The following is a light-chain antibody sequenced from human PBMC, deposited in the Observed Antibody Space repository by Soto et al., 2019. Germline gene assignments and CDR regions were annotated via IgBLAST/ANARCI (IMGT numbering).Light chain of an antibody. CDR3: SSYTRSRTPYV. CDR1: SSDVGGYNY. V-gene: IGLV2-14*01. J-gene: IGLJ1*01. Sequence: QSVLTQPASVSGSPGQSITISCTGTSSDVGGYNYVSWYQQHPGKAPKLMIYEVSNRPSRVSNRFSGSKSGNTASLTISGLQAEDEADYYCSSYTRSRTPYVYGTGTKVTVL. CDR2: EVS.